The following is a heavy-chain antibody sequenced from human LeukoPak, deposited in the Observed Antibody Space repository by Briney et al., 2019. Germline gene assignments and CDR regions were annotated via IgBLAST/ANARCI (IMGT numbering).Heavy chain of an antibody. D-gene: IGHD5-12*01. V-gene: IGHV3-23*01. CDR2: VTHSGAIT. CDR3: AKEYLRGDNFFDS. Sequence: GGSLRLSCAASGFTSSRSVMNWVRQAPGKGLEWVAGVTHSGAITEYADSVKGRFTISRDNSKNTVYLHMNSLRAEDTAVYYCAKEYLRGDNFFDSWGQGTLVTVSS. CDR1: GFTSSRSV. J-gene: IGHJ4*02.